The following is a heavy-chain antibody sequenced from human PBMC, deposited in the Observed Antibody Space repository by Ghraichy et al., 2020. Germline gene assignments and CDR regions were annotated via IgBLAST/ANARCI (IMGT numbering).Heavy chain of an antibody. CDR1: GGSVSSGSYY. V-gene: IGHV4-61*01. J-gene: IGHJ6*03. CDR2: IYYSGST. Sequence: SETLSLTCTVSGGSVSSGSYYWSWIRQPPGKGLEWIGYIYYSGSTNYNPSLKSRVTISVDTSKNQFSLKLSSVTAADTAVYYCARVHANYYYYYYMDVWGKGTTVTVSS. D-gene: IGHD2-8*01. CDR3: ARVHANYYYYYYMDV.